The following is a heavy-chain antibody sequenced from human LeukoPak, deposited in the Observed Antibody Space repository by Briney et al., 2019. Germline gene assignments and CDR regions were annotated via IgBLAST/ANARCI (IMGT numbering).Heavy chain of an antibody. J-gene: IGHJ6*03. CDR1: GFTFSSYE. CDR3: ARDPYSGSYGDYYYYYMDV. CDR2: ITSSSSYI. V-gene: IGHV3-21*01. D-gene: IGHD1-26*01. Sequence: PGGSLRLSCAASGFTFSSYEMNWVRQAPGKGLEWVSSITSSSSYIYYADSVKGRFTISRDNAKGSLYLQMNSLRDEDTAVYYCARDPYSGSYGDYYYYYMDVWGKGTTVTISS.